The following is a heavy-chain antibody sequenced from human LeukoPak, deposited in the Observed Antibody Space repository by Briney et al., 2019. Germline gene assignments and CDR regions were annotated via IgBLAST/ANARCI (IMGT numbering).Heavy chain of an antibody. CDR2: IRSKAYGGTT. V-gene: IGHV3-49*03. CDR3: TRDAQENYDFWSTRNQWGAAPFH. CDR1: GFTFGDYA. Sequence: GGSLRLSCTASGFTFGDYAMSWFRQAPGKGLEWVGFIRSKAYGGTTEYAASVQGRFTISRDDSKSIAYLQMNTLKTEDTAVYYCTRDAQENYDFWSTRNQWGAAPFHWGQGTLVTVSS. J-gene: IGHJ4*02. D-gene: IGHD3-3*01.